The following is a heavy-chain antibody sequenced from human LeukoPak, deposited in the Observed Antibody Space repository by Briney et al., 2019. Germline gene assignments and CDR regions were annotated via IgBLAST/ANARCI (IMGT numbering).Heavy chain of an antibody. Sequence: SETLSLTCTVSGGSISSYYWSWIRQPAGKAPEWIGRIYSSGIINYNPSLKSRVTMSLDNSKNQLSLKLSYVTAAETAVYYCARDTGKSGYPDYWGQGTLVTVSS. D-gene: IGHD3-3*01. CDR2: IYSSGII. J-gene: IGHJ4*02. CDR1: GGSISSYY. CDR3: ARDTGKSGYPDY. V-gene: IGHV4-4*07.